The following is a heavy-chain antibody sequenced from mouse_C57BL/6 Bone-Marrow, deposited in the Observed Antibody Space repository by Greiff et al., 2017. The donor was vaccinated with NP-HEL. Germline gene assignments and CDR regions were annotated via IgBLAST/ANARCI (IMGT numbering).Heavy chain of an antibody. CDR3: ARPWGGHYYAMDY. CDR2: IYPGDGDT. D-gene: IGHD3-3*01. V-gene: IGHV1-82*01. J-gene: IGHJ4*01. CDR1: GYAFSSSW. Sequence: QVQLKESGPELVKPGASVKISCKASGYAFSSSWMNWVKQRPGKGLEWIGRIYPGDGDTNYNGKFKGKATLTADKSSSTAYMQLSSLTSEDSAVYFCARPWGGHYYAMDYWGQGTSVTVSS.